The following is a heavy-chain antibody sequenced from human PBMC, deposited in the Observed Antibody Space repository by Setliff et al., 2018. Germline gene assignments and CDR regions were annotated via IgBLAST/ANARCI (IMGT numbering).Heavy chain of an antibody. Sequence: SGPMLVNPTETLTLTCTVSGFSLSNARMGVSWIRQPPGKALEWLAHIFSNDEKSYSTSLKSRLTISKDTSKSQVVLTMTNMDPVDTATYYCARIRYYYDSSGYRNWYFDLWGRGTLVTVSS. J-gene: IGHJ2*01. CDR2: IFSNDEK. CDR3: ARIRYYYDSSGYRNWYFDL. V-gene: IGHV2-26*01. CDR1: GFSLSNARMG. D-gene: IGHD3-22*01.